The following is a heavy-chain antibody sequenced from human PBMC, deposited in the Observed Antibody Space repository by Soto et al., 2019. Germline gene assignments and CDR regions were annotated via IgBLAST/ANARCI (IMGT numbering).Heavy chain of an antibody. J-gene: IGHJ3*02. CDR3: ARARLSAAGPYDAFAI. CDR2: INPNSGGT. V-gene: IGHV1-2*04. CDR1: GYTFTGYY. D-gene: IGHD6-13*01. Sequence: AAVKVSCKASGYTFTGYYRHWVRQAPGQGLEWMGWINPNSGGTNYAQKFQGWVTMTRDTSISTAYMELSRLRSDDTAVYYCARARLSAAGPYDAFAIWGQGTLGTVS.